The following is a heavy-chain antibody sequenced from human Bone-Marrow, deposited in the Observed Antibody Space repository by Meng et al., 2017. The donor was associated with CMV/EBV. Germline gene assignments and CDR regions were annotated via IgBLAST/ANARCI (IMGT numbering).Heavy chain of an antibody. D-gene: IGHD2-2*01. CDR3: ARGVVPAALDY. CDR2: TYYRSKWYY. J-gene: IGHJ4*02. V-gene: IGHV6-1*01. CDR1: GDSVSTNGGA. Sequence: SQTLSLTCAVSGDSVSTNGGAWNWIRHSPSRGLEWLGRTYYRSKWYYGYALSVQSRITINPDTSRNHFSLQLNSVTPEDTAVYYCARGVVPAALDYWVQGTLVTVSS.